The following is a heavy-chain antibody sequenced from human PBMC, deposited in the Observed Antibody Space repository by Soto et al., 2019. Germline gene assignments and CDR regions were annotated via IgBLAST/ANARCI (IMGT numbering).Heavy chain of an antibody. D-gene: IGHD6-19*01. CDR1: GGTLSSYA. CDR3: ARVNSGWRIALGPTDV. CDR2: IIPIFGTA. V-gene: IGHV1-69*13. J-gene: IGHJ6*04. Sequence: SVSVAFKGGGGTLSSYAIILVRHSPLQGLEWMGGIIPIFGTANYAQKFQGRVTITADESTSTAYMELSSLRSEDTAVYYCARVNSGWRIALGPTDVRGKGHTLTVSS.